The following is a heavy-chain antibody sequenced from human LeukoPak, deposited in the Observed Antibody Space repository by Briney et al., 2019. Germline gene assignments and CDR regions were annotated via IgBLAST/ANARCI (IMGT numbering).Heavy chain of an antibody. J-gene: IGHJ4*02. V-gene: IGHV3-7*05. D-gene: IGHD7-27*01. CDR2: IQQDGGEK. CDR3: ARARSGYCFDY. Sequence: GGSLRLSCAASGFTFSSYWMSWVRQAPGKGLGWAANIQQDGGEKYYVDSVKGRFTISRDNAKNSLYLQMNSLRVEDTAVYYCARARSGYCFDYWGQGTLVTVSS. CDR1: GFTFSSYW.